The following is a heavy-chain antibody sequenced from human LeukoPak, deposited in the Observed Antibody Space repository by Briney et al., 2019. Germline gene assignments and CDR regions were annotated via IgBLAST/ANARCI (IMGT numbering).Heavy chain of an antibody. J-gene: IGHJ4*02. CDR3: AKDDCSSTSCYYSASFDY. CDR1: GFTFSSYA. Sequence: GGSPRLSCAASGFTFSSYAMGWVRQAPGKGLEWVSAISGSGGSTYYADSVKGRFTISRDNSKNTLYLQMNSLRAEDTAVYYCAKDDCSSTSCYYSASFDYWGQGTLVTVSS. CDR2: ISGSGGST. V-gene: IGHV3-23*01. D-gene: IGHD2-2*01.